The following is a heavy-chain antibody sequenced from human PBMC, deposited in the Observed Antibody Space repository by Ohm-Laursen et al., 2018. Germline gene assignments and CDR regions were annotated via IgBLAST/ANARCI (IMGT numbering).Heavy chain of an antibody. Sequence: GTLSLTCTVSGGSISSYYWSWIRQPPGKGLEWIGYIYYSGSTNYNPSLKSRVTISVDTSKNQFSLKLSSVTAADTAVYYCARLSLDTAMVYWYFDLWGRGTQVTVSS. CDR1: GGSISSYY. J-gene: IGHJ2*01. CDR2: IYYSGST. D-gene: IGHD5-18*01. CDR3: ARLSLDTAMVYWYFDL. V-gene: IGHV4-59*08.